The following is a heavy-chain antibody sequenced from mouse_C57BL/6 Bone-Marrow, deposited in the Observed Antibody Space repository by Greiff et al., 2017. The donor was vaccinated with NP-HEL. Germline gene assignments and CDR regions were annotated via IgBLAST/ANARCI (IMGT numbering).Heavy chain of an antibody. D-gene: IGHD1-1*01. CDR1: GYAFSSYW. V-gene: IGHV1-80*01. CDR2: IYPGDGDT. Sequence: QVQLKQSGAELVKPGASVKISCKASGYAFSSYWMNWVKQRPGKGLEWIGQIYPGDGDTNYNGKFKGKATLTADKSSSTAYMQLSSLTSEDSAVYFCARWSYGSSYGAMDYWGQGTSVTVSS. J-gene: IGHJ4*01. CDR3: ARWSYGSSYGAMDY.